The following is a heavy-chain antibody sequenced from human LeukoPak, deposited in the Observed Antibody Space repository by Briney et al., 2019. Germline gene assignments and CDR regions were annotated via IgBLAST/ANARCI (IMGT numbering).Heavy chain of an antibody. V-gene: IGHV1-69*04. Sequence: SVKVSCKASGGTFSSYAISWVRQAPGQGLEWMGRIIPILGIANYAQKLQGRVTITADKSTSTAYMELSSLRSEDTAVYYCARQSIFGVVPSNWFDPWGQGTLVTVSS. CDR3: ARQSIFGVVPSNWFDP. J-gene: IGHJ5*02. CDR2: IIPILGIA. D-gene: IGHD3-3*01. CDR1: GGTFSSYA.